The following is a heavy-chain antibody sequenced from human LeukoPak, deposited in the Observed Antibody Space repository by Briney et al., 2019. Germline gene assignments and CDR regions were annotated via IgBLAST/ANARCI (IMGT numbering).Heavy chain of an antibody. CDR3: ARDLQTYYYDSSAEINP. CDR1: GFTFSSYG. D-gene: IGHD3-22*01. Sequence: PGGSLRLSCAASGFTFSSYGMHWVRQAPGKGLEWVAVIWYDGSNKYYADSVKGRFTISRDNSKNTLYLQMNSLRAEDTAVYYCARDLQTYYYDSSAEINPWGQGTLVTVSS. J-gene: IGHJ5*02. CDR2: IWYDGSNK. V-gene: IGHV3-33*08.